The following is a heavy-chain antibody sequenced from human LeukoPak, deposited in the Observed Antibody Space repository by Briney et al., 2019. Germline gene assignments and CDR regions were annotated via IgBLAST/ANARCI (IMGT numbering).Heavy chain of an antibody. CDR2: ISSSSSYI. Sequence: GGSLRLSCAASGFTFSSYSMNWIRQAPGKGLEWVSSISSSSSYIYYADSVKGRFTISRDNAKNSLYLQMNSLRAEDTAVYYCVRAATRSGYYTNVFDIWGQGTMVTVSS. J-gene: IGHJ3*02. CDR3: VRAATRSGYYTNVFDI. V-gene: IGHV3-21*01. D-gene: IGHD3-22*01. CDR1: GFTFSSYS.